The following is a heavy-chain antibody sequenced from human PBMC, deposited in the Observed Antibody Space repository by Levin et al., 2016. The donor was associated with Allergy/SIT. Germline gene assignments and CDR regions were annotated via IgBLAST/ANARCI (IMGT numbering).Heavy chain of an antibody. D-gene: IGHD3-10*01. Sequence: SVKVSCKASGGTFSSYAISWVRQAPGQGLEWMGRIIPILGIANYAQKFQGRVTITADKSTSTAYMELSSLRSEDTAVYYCARTLHTGLWFGEFIRDYDAFDIWGQGTMVTVSS. V-gene: IGHV1-69*04. CDR2: IIPILGIA. CDR3: ARTLHTGLWFGEFIRDYDAFDI. CDR1: GGTFSSYA. J-gene: IGHJ3*02.